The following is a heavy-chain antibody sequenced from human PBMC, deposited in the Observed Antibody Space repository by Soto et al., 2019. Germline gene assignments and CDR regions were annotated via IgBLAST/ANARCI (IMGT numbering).Heavy chain of an antibody. CDR3: ARVGKRGYRYGDNWFDP. CDR2: IIPILGIA. V-gene: IGHV1-69*02. D-gene: IGHD5-18*01. J-gene: IGHJ5*02. Sequence: QVQLVQSGAEVKKPGSSVKVSCKASGGTFSSYTISWVRQAPGQGLEWMGRIIPILGIANYAQKFQGRVTITADKSTSTAYMELSSLRSEGTAVYYCARVGKRGYRYGDNWFDPWGQGTLVTVSS. CDR1: GGTFSSYT.